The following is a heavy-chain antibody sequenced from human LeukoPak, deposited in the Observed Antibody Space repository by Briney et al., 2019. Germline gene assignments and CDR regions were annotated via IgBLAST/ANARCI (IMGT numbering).Heavy chain of an antibody. J-gene: IGHJ5*02. Sequence: PSETLSLTCTVSGGSISSDSYFWGWIRQPPGKGLEWIGSIYYSGNTYYNPSLKSRVTISVDTSKNQFSLKLSSVTAADTAVYYCARGLLFSWFDPWGQGTLVTVSS. V-gene: IGHV4-31*03. D-gene: IGHD2-21*02. CDR3: ARGLLFSWFDP. CDR2: IYYSGNT. CDR1: GGSISSDSYF.